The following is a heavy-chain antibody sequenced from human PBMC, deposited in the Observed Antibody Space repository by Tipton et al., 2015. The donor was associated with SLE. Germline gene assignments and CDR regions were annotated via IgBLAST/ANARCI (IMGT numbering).Heavy chain of an antibody. CDR2: VYYSGST. D-gene: IGHD2-8*02. CDR3: ARDRDIVLEPVPIPPAFDI. V-gene: IGHV4-39*07. J-gene: IGHJ3*02. Sequence: TLSLTCTVSGGSIRSSRHFWGWIRQPPGKGLEWIGNVYYSGSTYYSASLRSRVTISLDRSKNHFSLTLNSVTAADTAVYFCARDRDIVLEPVPIPPAFDIWGQGTTVTVSS. CDR1: GGSIRSSRHF.